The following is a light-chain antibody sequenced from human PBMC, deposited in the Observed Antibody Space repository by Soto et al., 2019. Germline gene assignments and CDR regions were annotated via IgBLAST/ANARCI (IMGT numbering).Light chain of an antibody. CDR1: TGAVTSGRF. Sequence: QAVVTQEPSLTVSTGETVTLTCDCCTGAVTSGRFAFWLQQKPGQAPRTLIYDTDNKHSWTPARFSGSLLGGKAALTLSGAQPEAQADYYCLLSYPGSRVFGGGTKLTVL. CDR2: DTD. CDR3: LLSYPGSRV. V-gene: IGLV7-46*01. J-gene: IGLJ2*01.